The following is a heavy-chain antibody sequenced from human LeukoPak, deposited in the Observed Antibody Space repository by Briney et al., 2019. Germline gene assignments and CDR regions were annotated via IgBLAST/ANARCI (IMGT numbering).Heavy chain of an antibody. Sequence: GGSLRLSCAASGFTFSSYAMHWVRQAPGKGLEYVSAISSNGGSTYYANSVKGRFSISRDNAKNSLYLQMSSLRAEDTAVYYCARSPNYKGYFDYWGQGTLVTVSS. J-gene: IGHJ4*02. V-gene: IGHV3-64*01. D-gene: IGHD3-10*01. CDR1: GFTFSSYA. CDR2: ISSNGGST. CDR3: ARSPNYKGYFDY.